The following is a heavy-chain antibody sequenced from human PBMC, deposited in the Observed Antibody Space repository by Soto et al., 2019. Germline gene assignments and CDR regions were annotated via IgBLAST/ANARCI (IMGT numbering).Heavy chain of an antibody. Sequence: KPSETLSFTGTVSGGSIGSSSYYWGWIRQPPGKGLEWIGTIFSRGSTYYNPSLKSRVIISEDTSKNQVSLNLRSVTAADAAVYYCARCTGTMIPYWGQGTLVTVSS. CDR2: IFSRGST. V-gene: IGHV4-39*01. CDR3: ARCTGTMIPY. J-gene: IGHJ4*02. CDR1: GGSIGSSSYY. D-gene: IGHD1-7*01.